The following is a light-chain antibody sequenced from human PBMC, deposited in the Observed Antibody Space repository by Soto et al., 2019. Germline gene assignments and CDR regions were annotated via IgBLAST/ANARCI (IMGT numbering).Light chain of an antibody. J-gene: IGKJ5*01. V-gene: IGKV3-11*01. CDR2: DAS. CDR1: QSVSSY. CDR3: QQRKHWPPIT. Sequence: EIVLTQSPATLSLSPGERATLSCRASQSVSSYLAWYQQKPGQAPRLLLYDASNRATGIPARFSGSGSGTDFTLTISSLEPEDSAVYYCQQRKHWPPITFGQGTRLEIK.